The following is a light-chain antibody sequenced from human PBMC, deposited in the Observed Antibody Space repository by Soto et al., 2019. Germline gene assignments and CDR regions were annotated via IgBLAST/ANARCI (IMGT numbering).Light chain of an antibody. CDR2: GAS. J-gene: IGKJ4*01. Sequence: IQLTQSPSSLSASGGDRVTITCRASQGIGSNLAWYLQKPGEAPKLLVYGASTLQGGVPSRFSGNGSGTLFTLTITSLQPEDFATYFCQQSNSYPLTFGGGTKVEIK. CDR3: QQSNSYPLT. V-gene: IGKV1-9*01. CDR1: QGIGSN.